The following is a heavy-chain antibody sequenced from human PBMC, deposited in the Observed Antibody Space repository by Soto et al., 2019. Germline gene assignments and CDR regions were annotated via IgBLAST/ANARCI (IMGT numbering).Heavy chain of an antibody. CDR3: ARGGSGYTWFNEF. CDR2: IIPVFQTA. D-gene: IGHD3-22*01. Sequence: QAQLVQSGAEVKKPRSSVKVSCKASGGLFSSYPISWVRQVPGQGLEWMGGIIPVFQTAYYTQRFQGRVTINADESTSTAYMELSSLRSEDTAIYYCARGGSGYTWFNEFWGQGNLVTVSS. CDR1: GGLFSSYP. J-gene: IGHJ4*02. V-gene: IGHV1-69*01.